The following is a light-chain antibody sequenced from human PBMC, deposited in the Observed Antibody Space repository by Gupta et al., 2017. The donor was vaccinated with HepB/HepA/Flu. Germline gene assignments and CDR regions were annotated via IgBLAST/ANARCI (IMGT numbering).Light chain of an antibody. CDR3: SSYTSSSTLYV. V-gene: IGLV2-14*01. CDR2: DVS. CDR1: SSDFGGYNY. Sequence: QSALTQPASVSGYPVVSITISCTGTSSDFGGYNYVSWYQQHPGKAPKLMIYDVSNRPSGVSNRFSGAKSGNTASLTISGLQAEDEADYYCSSYTSSSTLYVFGTGTKVTVL. J-gene: IGLJ1*01.